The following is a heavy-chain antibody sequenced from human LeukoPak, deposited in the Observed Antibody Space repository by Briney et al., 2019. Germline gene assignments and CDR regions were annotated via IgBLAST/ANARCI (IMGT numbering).Heavy chain of an antibody. CDR2: IRWNRGSV. CDR3: AKRTRDAFDI. Sequence: SLRLSCAASGFTFDDYPMHWVPQAPGKGLERVSGIRWNRGSVGDADSVKGRFTISRDNAKNSLYLQRNRLRAEDTALYYCAKRTRDAFDIWGQGTMVTVSS. J-gene: IGHJ3*02. V-gene: IGHV3-9*01. CDR1: GFTFDDYP.